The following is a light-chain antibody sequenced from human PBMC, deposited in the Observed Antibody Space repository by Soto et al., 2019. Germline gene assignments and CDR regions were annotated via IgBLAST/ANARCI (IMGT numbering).Light chain of an antibody. Sequence: DIQMAQAPSSLSASVGETVTITCRASESIDNWLAWYQQKPGKAPKLLIFAASTLVRGVPSRFSGRGSGTEFTLTISSLQADDYATFYCKQYHTDWKCGQGTKGDIK. CDR3: KQYHTDWK. V-gene: IGKV1-5*01. J-gene: IGKJ1*01. CDR2: AAS. CDR1: ESIDNW.